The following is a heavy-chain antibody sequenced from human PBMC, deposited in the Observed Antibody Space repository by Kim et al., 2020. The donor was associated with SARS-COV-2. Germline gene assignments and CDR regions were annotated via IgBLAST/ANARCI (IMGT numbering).Heavy chain of an antibody. J-gene: IGHJ6*02. V-gene: IGHV1-24*01. CDR3: ATDCSSTSCYSHYGMDV. Sequence: ASVKVSCKVSGYTLTELSMHWVRQAPGKGLEWMGGFDPEDGETIYAQKFQGRVTMTEDTSTDTAYMELSSLRSEDTAVYYCATDCSSTSCYSHYGMDVWGQGTTVTVSS. D-gene: IGHD2-2*01. CDR1: GYTLTELS. CDR2: FDPEDGET.